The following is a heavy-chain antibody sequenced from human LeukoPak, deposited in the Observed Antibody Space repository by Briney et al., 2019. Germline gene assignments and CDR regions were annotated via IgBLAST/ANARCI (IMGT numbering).Heavy chain of an antibody. J-gene: IGHJ5*02. V-gene: IGHV1-69*05. D-gene: IGHD2-2*01. CDR2: IIPIFGTA. CDR3: ALIPKYCSSTSCYLNDWFDP. CDR1: GGTFSSYA. Sequence: ASVKVSCKASGGTFSSYAISWVRQAPGQGLEWMGGIIPIFGTANYAQKFQGRVTITTDESTSTAYMELSSLRSEDTAVYYCALIPKYCSSTSCYLNDWFDPWGQGTLVTVSS.